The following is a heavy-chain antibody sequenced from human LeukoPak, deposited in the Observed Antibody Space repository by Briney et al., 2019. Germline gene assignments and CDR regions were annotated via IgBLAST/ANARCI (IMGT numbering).Heavy chain of an antibody. CDR2: INPNSGGT. J-gene: IGHJ5*02. CDR1: GYIFIGYY. Sequence: ASVKVSCKPSGYIFIGYYIHWVRQAPGQGLEWMGWINPNSGGTNYAQKFQGRVTLTRDTSINTAYMELSRLRSEDTAVYYCARDTQIMITPGGVIVAGGPNPVKTISGWFDPWGQGTLVSVSA. V-gene: IGHV1-2*02. D-gene: IGHD3-16*01. CDR3: ARDTQIMITPGGVIVAGGPNPVKTISGWFDP.